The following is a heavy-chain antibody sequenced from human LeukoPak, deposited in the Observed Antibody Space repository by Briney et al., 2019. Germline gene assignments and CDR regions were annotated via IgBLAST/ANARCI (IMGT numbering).Heavy chain of an antibody. V-gene: IGHV4-59*01. J-gene: IGHJ4*02. D-gene: IGHD3/OR15-3a*01. CDR2: IYYSGST. CDR3: ARESGGGLGLDY. Sequence: SETLSLTCTASVGSISSYYWSWIRQPPGKGLDGIGYIYYSGSTNYNPSLKSRVTISVDTSKNQFSLKLSSVTAADTAVYYCARESGGGLGLDYWGQGTLVTVSS. CDR1: VGSISSYY.